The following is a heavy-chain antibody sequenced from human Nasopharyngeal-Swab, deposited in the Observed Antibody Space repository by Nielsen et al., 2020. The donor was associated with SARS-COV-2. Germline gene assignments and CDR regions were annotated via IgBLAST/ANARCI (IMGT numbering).Heavy chain of an antibody. V-gene: IGHV4-59*13. Sequence: ESLKISCTISGGSISSYYWSWIRQPPGKGLEWIGYVYYSGSPSYNPSLKSRVTISVDTSKNQFSLKLTSVTAADTAVYYCARGLAAAWYGIYYFDYWGQGTLVTVYS. CDR3: ARGLAAAWYGIYYFDY. CDR2: VYYSGSP. J-gene: IGHJ4*02. CDR1: GGSISSYY. D-gene: IGHD6-13*01.